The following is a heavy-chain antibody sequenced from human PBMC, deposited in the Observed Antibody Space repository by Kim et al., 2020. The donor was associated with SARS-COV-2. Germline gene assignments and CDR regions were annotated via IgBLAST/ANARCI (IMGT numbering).Heavy chain of an antibody. Sequence: GGSLRLSCAASGFTFSKYDMHWVCQPTGRGLGWVSAIGTAGDTFYLGSVKGRFTISRDNAKNSLYLQMNSLTAGDTAVYYCARGSMGRAPGPDDAFDIWGQGTVVTVSS. D-gene: IGHD1-1*01. CDR3: ARGSMGRAPGPDDAFDI. CDR1: GFTFSKYD. J-gene: IGHJ3*02. V-gene: IGHV3-13*01. CDR2: IGTAGDT.